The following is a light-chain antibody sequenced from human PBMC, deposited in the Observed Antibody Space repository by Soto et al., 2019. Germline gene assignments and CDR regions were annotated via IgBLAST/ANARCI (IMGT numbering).Light chain of an antibody. CDR3: SSYTSSSTLLYV. CDR1: SSDVGGYNY. CDR2: DVS. V-gene: IGLV2-14*01. Sequence: QSVLAQPASVSGSPGQSITISCTGTSSDVGGYNYVSWYQQHPGKAPKLMIYDVSNRPSGVSNRFSGSKSGNTASLTISGLQAEDDVDYYCSSYTSSSTLLYVFGTGTKVTVL. J-gene: IGLJ1*01.